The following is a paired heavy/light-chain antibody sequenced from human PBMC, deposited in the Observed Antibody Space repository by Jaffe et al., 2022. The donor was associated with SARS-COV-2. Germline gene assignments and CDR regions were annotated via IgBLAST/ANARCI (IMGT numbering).Heavy chain of an antibody. CDR1: GFTFSIYA. Sequence: EVQLLESGGGLIQPGGSLRLSCAASGFTFSIYAMSWVRQAPGKGLEWVSSIDGSSGSTYYADSVKGRLTISRDNSKDTLYLQMNSLRAEDTAIYYCAKRTDKSGSRGGAFDIWGQGTTVTVSS. CDR2: IDGSSGST. D-gene: IGHD5-12*01. J-gene: IGHJ3*02. CDR3: AKRTDKSGSRGGAFDI. V-gene: IGHV3-23*01.
Light chain of an antibody. J-gene: IGKJ2*01. CDR2: WAS. V-gene: IGKV4-1*01. CDR1: QSVLYSSNNKNY. CDR3: QQYYNTPYT. Sequence: DIVMTQSPDSLAVSLGERATINCKSSQSVLYSSNNKNYLGWYQQKPGQPPKLLIYWASTRESGVPDRFSGSGSGTDFTLTISGLQAEDVALYYCQQYYNTPYTFGQGTKLEIK.